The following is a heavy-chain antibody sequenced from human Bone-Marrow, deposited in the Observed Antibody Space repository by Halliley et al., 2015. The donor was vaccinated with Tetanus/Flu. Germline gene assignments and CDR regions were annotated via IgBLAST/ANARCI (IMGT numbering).Heavy chain of an antibody. CDR3: AKDAHYGSSVDT. Sequence: LRLSCAASGFTFSSFSMNWVRQGPGKGLEWVSFISGSGSSTYNADSVKGRFTISRDNSRNTLYLQMNSLRADDTAVYYCAKDAHYGSSVDTWGQGTLVTVSS. CDR2: ISGSGSST. CDR1: GFTFSSFS. D-gene: IGHD3-10*01. J-gene: IGHJ5*02. V-gene: IGHV3-23*01.